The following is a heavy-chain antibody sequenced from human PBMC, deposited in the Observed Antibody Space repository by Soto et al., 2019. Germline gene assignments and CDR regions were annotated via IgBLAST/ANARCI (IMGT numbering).Heavy chain of an antibody. D-gene: IGHD6-13*01. CDR1: GYTFTSYG. J-gene: IGHJ4*02. CDR3: AQQHLGMYYFDY. CDR2: ISGYNGKT. V-gene: IGHV1-18*01. Sequence: QVQLVQSGAEAKKPGASVKVSCKASGYTFTSYGITWVRQAPGQGLEWMGWISGYNGKTNYAQMLQGRVTMTTDTSTSTAYMELRSLRSDDTAVYYWAQQHLGMYYFDYCGQGTQVTVSS.